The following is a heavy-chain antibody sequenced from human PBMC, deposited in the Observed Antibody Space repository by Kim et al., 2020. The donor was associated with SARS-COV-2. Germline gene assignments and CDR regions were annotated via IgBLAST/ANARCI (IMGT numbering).Heavy chain of an antibody. CDR2: ISSSGSTI. D-gene: IGHD3-10*01. CDR1: GFTFSDYY. V-gene: IGHV3-11*01. Sequence: GGSLRLSCAASGFTFSDYYMSWIRQAPGKGLEWVSYISSSGSTIYYADSVKGRFTISRDNAKNSLYLQMNSLRAEDTAVYYCARADKDLWFGELLPYYYYGMDVWGQGTTVTVSS. J-gene: IGHJ6*02. CDR3: ARADKDLWFGELLPYYYYGMDV.